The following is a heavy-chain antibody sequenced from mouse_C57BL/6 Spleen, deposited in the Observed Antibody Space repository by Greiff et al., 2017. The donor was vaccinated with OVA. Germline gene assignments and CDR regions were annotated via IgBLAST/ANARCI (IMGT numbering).Heavy chain of an antibody. CDR2: ISLKSDNYAT. Sequence: EVKVEESGGGLVQPGGSMKLSCVASGFTFSNYWMNWVRQSPEKGLEWVAQISLKSDNYATHYAESVKGRFTISRDDYKIRVDLQINNLRAKDTEIYYYTDDYYWGKGTTLTVSS. V-gene: IGHV6-3*01. CDR3: TDDYY. J-gene: IGHJ2*01. CDR1: GFTFSNYW.